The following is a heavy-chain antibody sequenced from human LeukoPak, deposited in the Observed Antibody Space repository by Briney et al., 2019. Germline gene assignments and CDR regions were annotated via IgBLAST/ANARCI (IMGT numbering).Heavy chain of an antibody. J-gene: IGHJ5*02. V-gene: IGHV4-4*07. CDR2: IHTSGNT. CDR3: ARVTSRLGWFDP. CDR1: GVSISSYY. Sequence: SETLSLTCTVSGVSISSYYWSWIRQPAGKGLEWIGRIHTSGNTNYNPSLKSRVTISVDTSKNQFSLKLRSVTAADTAVYYCARVTSRLGWFDPWGQGTLVTVSS. D-gene: IGHD1-14*01.